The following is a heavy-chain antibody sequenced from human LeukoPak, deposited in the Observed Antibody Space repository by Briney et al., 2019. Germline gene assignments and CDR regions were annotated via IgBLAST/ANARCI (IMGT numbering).Heavy chain of an antibody. J-gene: IGHJ4*02. D-gene: IGHD3-16*01. CDR3: ARGRFRGVSVL. CDR2: IYYSGST. CDR1: GGSISSSNYY. Sequence: SETLSLTCTVSGGSISSSNYYWSWIRQPPGKGLEWIGYIYYSGSTNYSPSLKSRVTISVDTSKSHFSLKLSSVTAADTAVYYCARGRFRGVSVLWGQGTRVTVSS. V-gene: IGHV4-61*03.